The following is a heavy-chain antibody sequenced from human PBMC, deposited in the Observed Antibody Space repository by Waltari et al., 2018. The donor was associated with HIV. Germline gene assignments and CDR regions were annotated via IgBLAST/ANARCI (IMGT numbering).Heavy chain of an antibody. CDR3: ARLFYYDTTGYINNAFDI. V-gene: IGHV5-51*03. CDR2: IYPFDSDT. CDR1: GYTFTNYW. J-gene: IGHJ3*02. D-gene: IGHD3-22*01. Sequence: EVQLVQSGAEVRKSGESLQISCKASGYTFTNYWIAWVRKMSGEGLEWMGIIYPFDSDTRYNPSFEGQITISADKSLATAYLEWSNLNASDAAIYYCARLFYYDTTGYINNAFDIWGQGTVVTVS.